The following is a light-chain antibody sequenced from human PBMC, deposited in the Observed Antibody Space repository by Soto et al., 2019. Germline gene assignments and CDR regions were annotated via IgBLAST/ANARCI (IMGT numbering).Light chain of an antibody. CDR2: EDN. Sequence: NFMLTQPHSVSASPAKTVTISCTRSSGSIASNYVQWYQQRPGSSPTTVIYEDNQRPSGVPDRFSGSIDSSSNSASLTISGLKTEDEADYYCQSYDSSNWVFGGGTKLTVL. CDR3: QSYDSSNWV. V-gene: IGLV6-57*01. CDR1: SGSIASNY. J-gene: IGLJ3*02.